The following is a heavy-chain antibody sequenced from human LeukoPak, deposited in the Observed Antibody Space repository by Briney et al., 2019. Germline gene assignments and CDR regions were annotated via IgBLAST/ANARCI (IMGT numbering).Heavy chain of an antibody. Sequence: GGSLRLSCAASGFTLSIYSMSWVRPAPGRGRGWGSSINWNDSNTAYADSGKGRFTSAKDTANAPLYLQLNRLRAEDPALYYCARDRGWLQYIDYWGQGTLVTVS. CDR2: INWNDSNT. V-gene: IGHV3-20*04. J-gene: IGHJ4*02. CDR1: GFTLSIYS. CDR3: ARDRGWLQYIDY. D-gene: IGHD5-24*01.